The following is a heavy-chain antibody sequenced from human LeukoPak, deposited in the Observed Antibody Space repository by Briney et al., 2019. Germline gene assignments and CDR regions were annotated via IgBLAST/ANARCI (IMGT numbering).Heavy chain of an antibody. CDR1: GGSISSSSYY. J-gene: IGHJ5*02. V-gene: IGHV4-39*07. D-gene: IGHD2-15*01. Sequence: SETLSLTCTVSGGSISSSSYYWGWIRQPPGKGLEWIGSIYYSGSTYYNPSLKSRVTISVDTSKNQFSLKLSSVTAADTAVYYCAKDIVVVVPNWFDPWGQGTLVTVSS. CDR2: IYYSGST. CDR3: AKDIVVVVPNWFDP.